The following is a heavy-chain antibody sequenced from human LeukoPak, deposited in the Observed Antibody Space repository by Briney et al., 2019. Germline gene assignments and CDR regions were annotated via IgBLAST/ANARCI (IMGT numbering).Heavy chain of an antibody. CDR3: TSRWELPDTFLDY. V-gene: IGHV3-49*04. J-gene: IGHJ4*02. Sequence: AGGSLRLSCTTSGFTFSNYAMSWVRQAPGKGLEWVGFIRTKAYGGTTEYAASVKGRFTISRDDSKSVASLQMNSLKTEDTAVYYCTSRWELPDTFLDYWGQGTLVTVSS. D-gene: IGHD1-26*01. CDR2: IRTKAYGGTT. CDR1: GFTFSNYA.